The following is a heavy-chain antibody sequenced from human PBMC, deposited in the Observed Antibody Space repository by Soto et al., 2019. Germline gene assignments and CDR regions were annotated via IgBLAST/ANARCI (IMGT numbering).Heavy chain of an antibody. CDR2: IWYDGSNK. CDR1: GFTFSSYG. J-gene: IGHJ3*02. V-gene: IGHV3-33*01. D-gene: IGHD1-26*01. CDR3: AREYNLVGATTNAFDI. Sequence: PGGSLKLSCAASGFTFSSYGMHLGRQAPGQGLEWVAVIWYDGSNKYYADSVKGRFTISRDNSKNTLYLQMNSLRAEDTAVYYCAREYNLVGATTNAFDIWGQGTMVTVSS.